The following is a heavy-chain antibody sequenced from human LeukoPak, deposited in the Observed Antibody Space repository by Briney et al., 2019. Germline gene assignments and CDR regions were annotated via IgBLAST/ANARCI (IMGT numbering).Heavy chain of an antibody. V-gene: IGHV3-23*01. Sequence: GGTLRLSCAASGFTFSSYGMSWVRQAPGKGLEWVSGISGSGGSTYYADSVKGRFTISRDNSKNTLYLQMNSLRVEDTAVYYCAKDRGSGSYYPRYYFDYWGQGTLVTVSS. J-gene: IGHJ4*02. CDR3: AKDRGSGSYYPRYYFDY. CDR2: ISGSGGST. CDR1: GFTFSSYG. D-gene: IGHD3-10*01.